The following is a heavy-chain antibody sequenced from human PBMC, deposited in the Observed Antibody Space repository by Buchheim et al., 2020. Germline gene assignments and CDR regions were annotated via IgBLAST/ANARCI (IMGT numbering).Heavy chain of an antibody. CDR2: IYYSGST. CDR1: GGSISSSSYY. V-gene: IGHV4-39*07. J-gene: IGHJ3*02. D-gene: IGHD4-17*01. Sequence: QLQLQESGPGLVKPSETLSLTRTVSGGSISSSSYYWGWIRQPPGKGLEWIGSIYYSGSTYYNPSLKSRVTISVDTSKNQFSLKLSSVTAADTAVYYCARDQALYGDYVAFDIWGQGT. CDR3: ARDQALYGDYVAFDI.